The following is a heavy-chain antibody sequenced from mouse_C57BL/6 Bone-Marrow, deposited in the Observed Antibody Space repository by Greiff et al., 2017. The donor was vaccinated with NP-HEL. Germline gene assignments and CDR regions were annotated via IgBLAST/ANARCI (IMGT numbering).Heavy chain of an antibody. V-gene: IGHV14-2*01. CDR1: GFNIKDYY. D-gene: IGHD2-10*01. Sequence: VQLQQSGAELVKPGASVKLSCTASGFNIKDYYMHWVKPRTEQGLEWIGRIYPEDGEPKYAPNFQGKATITADTSSNPAYLQLSILTSEDTAVYDCARSYYGKRKGFDYWGQGTTLSVSS. J-gene: IGHJ2*01. CDR3: ARSYYGKRKGFDY. CDR2: IYPEDGEP.